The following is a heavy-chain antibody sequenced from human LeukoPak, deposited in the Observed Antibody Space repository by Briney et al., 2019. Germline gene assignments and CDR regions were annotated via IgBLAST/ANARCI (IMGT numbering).Heavy chain of an antibody. V-gene: IGHV1-2*02. D-gene: IGHD5-18*01. CDR3: ARTGYSYGYWWFDP. CDR1: GYTFTSSY. Sequence: ASVKVSCKASGYTFTSSYINWVRQAPGQGLEWMGWINPNSGGTNYAQKFQGRVTMTRDTSISTAYMELSRLRSDDTAVYYCARTGYSYGYWWFDPWGQGTLVTVSS. J-gene: IGHJ5*02. CDR2: INPNSGGT.